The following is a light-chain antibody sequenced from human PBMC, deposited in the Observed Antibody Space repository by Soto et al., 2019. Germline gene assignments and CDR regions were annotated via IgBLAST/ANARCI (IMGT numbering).Light chain of an antibody. CDR2: GAS. Sequence: EIVLTQSPGTLSLSPRERATLSCRASQSIFNNYLAWYQQKPGQAPRLLVYGASFRATGIPDRFSGSGSGTEFTLTISRLEPEDFAVYYCQQYGGSTFTFGQGTRLEIK. J-gene: IGKJ2*01. V-gene: IGKV3-20*01. CDR1: QSIFNNY. CDR3: QQYGGSTFT.